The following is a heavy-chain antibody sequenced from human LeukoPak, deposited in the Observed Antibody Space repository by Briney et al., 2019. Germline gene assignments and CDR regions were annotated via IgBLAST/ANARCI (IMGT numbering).Heavy chain of an antibody. Sequence: GGSLRLPCAASGFSFSNYWMSWVRQAPGKGLEWVANIKVDGSETYYVDSVKGRFTISRDNSKNSLYLQMNYLRAEDTAVYYCARDLTNWNDATFDIWGQGTMVTVAS. D-gene: IGHD1-1*01. V-gene: IGHV3-7*01. CDR2: IKVDGSET. CDR1: GFSFSNYW. J-gene: IGHJ3*02. CDR3: ARDLTNWNDATFDI.